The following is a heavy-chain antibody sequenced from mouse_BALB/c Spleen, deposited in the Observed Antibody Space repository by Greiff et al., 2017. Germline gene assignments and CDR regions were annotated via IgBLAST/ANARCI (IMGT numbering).Heavy chain of an antibody. J-gene: IGHJ4*01. CDR2: ISSGGSYT. Sequence: EVKLVESGGGLVKPGGSLKLSCAASGFTFSSYTMSWVRQTPEKRLEWVATISSGGSYTYYPDSVKGRFTISRDNAKNTLYLQMSSLKSEDTAMYYGTRDKGVYYGNYVGAMDYWGQGTSVTVSS. CDR3: TRDKGVYYGNYVGAMDY. D-gene: IGHD2-1*01. V-gene: IGHV5-6-4*01. CDR1: GFTFSSYT.